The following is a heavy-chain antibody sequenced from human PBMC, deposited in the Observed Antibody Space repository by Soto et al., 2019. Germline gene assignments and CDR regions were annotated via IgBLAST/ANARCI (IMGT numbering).Heavy chain of an antibody. Sequence: GGSLRLSCAASGFTFSSYGMHWVRQAPGKGLEWVAVISYDGSNKYYADSVKGRFTISRDNSKNTLYLQMNSLRAEDTAVYYCAISPRLFDYGDYFDYWGQGTLVTVSS. D-gene: IGHD4-17*01. J-gene: IGHJ4*02. CDR1: GFTFSSYG. V-gene: IGHV3-30*03. CDR2: ISYDGSNK. CDR3: AISPRLFDYGDYFDY.